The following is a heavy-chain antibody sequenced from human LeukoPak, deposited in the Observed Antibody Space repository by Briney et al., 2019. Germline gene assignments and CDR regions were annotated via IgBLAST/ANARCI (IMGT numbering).Heavy chain of an antibody. V-gene: IGHV3-23*01. CDR2: IGSDNKP. Sequence: GGSLRLSCEASGFTFSSYAMTWVRQAPGKGLEWVSSIGSDNKPHYSESVKGRFAISRDNSKNTLYLQMNSLRAEDTAVYYCAKDPARNWFDPWGQGTLVTVSS. CDR3: AKDPARNWFDP. D-gene: IGHD2-2*01. J-gene: IGHJ5*02. CDR1: GFTFSSYA.